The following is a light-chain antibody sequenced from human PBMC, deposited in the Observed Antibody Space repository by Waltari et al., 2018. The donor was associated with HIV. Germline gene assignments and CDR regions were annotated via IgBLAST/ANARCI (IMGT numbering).Light chain of an antibody. CDR2: KAS. CDR1: QSISSW. CDR3: QQYNSYPVT. Sequence: DIQMTQAHSTLSASIGDRVTIPCRASQSISSWLAWYQQKPGKAPKLLIYKASSLESGVPSRFSGSGSGTEFTLTISSLQPDDFATYYCQQYNSYPVTFGQGTKLEIK. J-gene: IGKJ2*01. V-gene: IGKV1-5*03.